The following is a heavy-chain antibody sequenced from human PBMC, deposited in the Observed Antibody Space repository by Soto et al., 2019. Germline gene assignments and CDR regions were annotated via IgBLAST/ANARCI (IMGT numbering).Heavy chain of an antibody. Sequence: XXTLSLTCTVSGGSISSYYWGWIRQPPGKGLEWIGYIYYSGSTNYNPSLKSRVTISVDTSKNQFSLKLSSVTAADTAVYYCARRYGGNFDYWGQGTLVTVSS. V-gene: IGHV4-59*01. CDR1: GGSISSYY. D-gene: IGHD3-16*01. CDR2: IYYSGST. J-gene: IGHJ4*02. CDR3: ARRYGGNFDY.